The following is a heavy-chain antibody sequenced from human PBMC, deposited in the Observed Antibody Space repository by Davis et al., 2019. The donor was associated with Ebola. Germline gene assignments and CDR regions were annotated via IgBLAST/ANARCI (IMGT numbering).Heavy chain of an antibody. Sequence: ASLMVSCSASAYTFTSYDMNSLRQAPGQGLEWMGWRNPNSGNTGYAQKFQGRVTMTRNTSITTAYMELSSLRSDDSAVYYCARGTRDTALWGQGTLVTVSS. CDR1: AYTFTSYD. D-gene: IGHD5-18*01. CDR3: ARGTRDTAL. V-gene: IGHV1-8*01. CDR2: RNPNSGNT. J-gene: IGHJ4*02.